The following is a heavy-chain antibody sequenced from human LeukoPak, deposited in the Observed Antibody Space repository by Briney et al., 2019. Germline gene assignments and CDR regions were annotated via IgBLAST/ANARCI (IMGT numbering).Heavy chain of an antibody. CDR1: GGSISSSDHF. CDR3: ARGFSALVGSGNWFDS. J-gene: IGHJ5*01. D-gene: IGHD2-15*01. CDR2: LYYTGSA. V-gene: IGHV4-39*01. Sequence: PSETLSLTCTVSGGSISSSDHFWGWIRQSPGKGLEWIGSLYYTGSAYYNPSLKSRVTIFVDTPKNQFSLRVTSVTAADTYVYYCARGFSALVGSGNWFDSWGQGTLVTVSS.